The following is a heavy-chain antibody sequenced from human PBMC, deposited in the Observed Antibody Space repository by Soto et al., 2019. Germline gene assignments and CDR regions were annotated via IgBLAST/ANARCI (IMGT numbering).Heavy chain of an antibody. J-gene: IGHJ4*02. CDR3: ARPRTGSYGGQLDS. D-gene: IGHD1-26*01. CDR2: ITGSGGST. V-gene: IGHV3-23*01. CDR1: GFTFSSYA. Sequence: EVQLLESGGGLVQPGGSLRLYCVASGFTFSSYAMTWVRQAPGKGLEWVSSITGSGGSTYSADSVKGRFTISRDNSENTLFLQMNNLSAEDTAIYYCARPRTGSYGGQLDSWGQGTLVTVSS.